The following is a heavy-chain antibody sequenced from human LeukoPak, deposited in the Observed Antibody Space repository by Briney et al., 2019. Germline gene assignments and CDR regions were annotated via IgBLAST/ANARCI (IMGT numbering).Heavy chain of an antibody. CDR3: ASGIAAGGTFDY. D-gene: IGHD6-13*01. Sequence: ASVKVSCKASGYTFTGFYMHWVRQTPGQGLEWMGRINPNSGGTNYAQKFQGRVTMTRDTSISTAYMELSSLRSDDTAVYYCASGIAAGGTFDYWGQGTLVTVSS. V-gene: IGHV1-2*06. CDR2: INPNSGGT. CDR1: GYTFTGFY. J-gene: IGHJ4*02.